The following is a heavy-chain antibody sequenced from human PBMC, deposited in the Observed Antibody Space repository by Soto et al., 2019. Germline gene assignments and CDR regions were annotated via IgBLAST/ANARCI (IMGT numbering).Heavy chain of an antibody. Sequence: QVQLQESGPGLVKPSQTLSLTCTVSGGSISSGGYYWSWIRQHPGKGLEWIGYIYYSGSTYYNPSLKSRVTISVDPSKNQFSRQLSSVTAADTAVYYCAGTLRFLEWQYYFDYWGQGTLVTVSS. V-gene: IGHV4-31*03. J-gene: IGHJ4*02. CDR3: AGTLRFLEWQYYFDY. CDR1: GGSISSGGYY. D-gene: IGHD3-3*01. CDR2: IYYSGST.